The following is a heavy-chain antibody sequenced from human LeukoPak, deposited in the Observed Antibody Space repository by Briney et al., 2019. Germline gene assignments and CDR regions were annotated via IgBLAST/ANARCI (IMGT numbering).Heavy chain of an antibody. CDR3: APTETLSIAARPPPPPFDY. CDR2: ISYDGSNK. J-gene: IGHJ4*02. CDR1: GFTFNSYA. Sequence: GGSLRLSCAASGFTFNSYAMHWVRQAPGKGLEWVAVISYDGSNKYYADSVKGRFTISRDNSKNTVYLQMNSLRAEDTAVYYCAPTETLSIAARPPPPPFDYWGQGTLVTVSS. D-gene: IGHD6-6*01. V-gene: IGHV3-30-3*01.